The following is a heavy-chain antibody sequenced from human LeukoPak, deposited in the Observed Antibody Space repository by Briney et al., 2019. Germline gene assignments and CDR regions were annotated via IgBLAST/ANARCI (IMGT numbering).Heavy chain of an antibody. V-gene: IGHV1-2*06. CDR1: GYTFTGYY. Sequence: ASVKVSCKASGYTFTGYYMHWVRQAPGQGPEWMGRINPNSGGTNYAQKFQGRVTMTRDTSISTAYMELSRLRSDDTAVYYCASPRGRDGYNYGFFDYWGQGTLVTVSS. CDR2: INPNSGGT. CDR3: ASPRGRDGYNYGFFDY. D-gene: IGHD5-24*01. J-gene: IGHJ4*02.